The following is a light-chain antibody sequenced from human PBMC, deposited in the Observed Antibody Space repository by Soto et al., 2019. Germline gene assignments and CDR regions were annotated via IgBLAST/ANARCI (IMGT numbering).Light chain of an antibody. V-gene: IGLV2-23*01. J-gene: IGLJ1*01. CDR2: EGS. CDR1: SSDVGSYNL. CDR3: FSYARSSTFV. Sequence: QSALTQPASVSGSPGQSITISCTGTSSDVGSYNLVSWYQQHPGKAPKLMIYEGSKRPSGVSNRFSGSKSGNTASLTISGLQAEDEADYYCFSYARSSTFVFGTGTKLTVL.